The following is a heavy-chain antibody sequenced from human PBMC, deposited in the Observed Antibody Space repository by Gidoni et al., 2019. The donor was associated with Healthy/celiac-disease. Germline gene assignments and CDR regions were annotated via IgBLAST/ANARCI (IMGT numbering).Heavy chain of an antibody. Sequence: QVQLQESGPGLVKPSETLSLTCTVAGGSISSYYWSWIRQPPGKGLEWIGYIYYSGSTNYNPSLKSRVTISVDTSKNQFSLKLSSVTAADTAVYYCARQGGNYYGMDVWGQGTTVTVSS. J-gene: IGHJ6*02. V-gene: IGHV4-59*08. CDR2: IYYSGST. CDR3: ARQGGNYYGMDV. CDR1: GGSISSYY.